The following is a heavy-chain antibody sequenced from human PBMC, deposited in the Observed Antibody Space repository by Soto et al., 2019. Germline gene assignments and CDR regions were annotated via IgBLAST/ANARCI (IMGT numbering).Heavy chain of an antibody. CDR2: MGPNSGNT. V-gene: IGHV1-8*01. CDR1: GYTFTNYD. J-gene: IGHJ5*02. CDR3: ARGMSDGFGAVS. D-gene: IGHD3-10*01. Sequence: QVQLVQSGAEVKKPGASVKVSCKTSGYTFTNYDINWVRQAPGQGLEWMGWMGPNSGNTGFAPKFQGRVTLTRNPSITTAYMELSSLRYEDTAVYYCARGMSDGFGAVSWGQGTLVIGSS.